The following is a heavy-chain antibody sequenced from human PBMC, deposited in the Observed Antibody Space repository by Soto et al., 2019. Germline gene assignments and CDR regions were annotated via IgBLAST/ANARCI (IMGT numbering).Heavy chain of an antibody. D-gene: IGHD3-9*01. V-gene: IGHV1-3*01. CDR3: ARGATYYDILTGYPLDY. CDR2: INAGNGNT. J-gene: IGHJ4*02. Sequence: ASVKVSCKASGYTFTSYAMNWVRQAPGQRLEWMGWINAGNGNTKYSQKFQGRVTITADESTSTAYMELSSLRSEDTAVYYCARGATYYDILTGYPLDYWGQGTLVTVSS. CDR1: GYTFTSYA.